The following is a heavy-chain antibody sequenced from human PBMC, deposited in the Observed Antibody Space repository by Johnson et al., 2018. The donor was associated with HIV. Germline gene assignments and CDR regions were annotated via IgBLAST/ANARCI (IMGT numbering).Heavy chain of an antibody. J-gene: IGHJ3*02. CDR2: ISFDVNDK. Sequence: QVQLVESGGGVVQPGRSLRLSCAASGFTFSIYAMHWVRQAPGKGLEWVSLISFDVNDKYYGDSVKGRFTISRDNSKNTLYLQMNSLRAEDTAVYYCAREEEYSYGFGAFDIWGQGTMVTVSS. CDR3: AREEEYSYGFGAFDI. CDR1: GFTFSIYA. V-gene: IGHV3-30*04. D-gene: IGHD5-18*01.